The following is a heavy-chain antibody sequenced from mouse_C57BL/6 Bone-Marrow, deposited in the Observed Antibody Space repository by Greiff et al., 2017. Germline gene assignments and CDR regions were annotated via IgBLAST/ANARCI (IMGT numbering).Heavy chain of an antibody. Sequence: DVKLQESGGGLVKPGGSLKLSCAASGFTFSDYGMHWVRQAPETGLEWVAYISSGSSTIYYADTVKGRFTISRDNAKNTLFLQMTSLRSEDTAMYYCAIPTGNWGQGTTLTVSS. V-gene: IGHV5-17*01. CDR2: ISSGSSTI. D-gene: IGHD4-1*01. CDR1: GFTFSDYG. J-gene: IGHJ2*01. CDR3: AIPTGN.